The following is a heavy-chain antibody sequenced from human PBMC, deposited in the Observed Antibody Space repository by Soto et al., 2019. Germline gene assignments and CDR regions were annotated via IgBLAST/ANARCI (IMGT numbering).Heavy chain of an antibody. Sequence: QLQLQESGSGLVKPSQTLSLTCAVSGGSISSGGYSWSWIRQPPGKGLEWIGYIYHSGSTYYNPSLKSRVIISVDRSKNQFSLKLSSVTAADSAVYYCAGVRGPYCGGECYPPTPNWFDPWGQGTLVTVSS. V-gene: IGHV4-30-2*01. CDR3: AGVRGPYCGGECYPPTPNWFDP. J-gene: IGHJ5*02. CDR1: GGSISSGGYS. CDR2: IYHSGST. D-gene: IGHD2-21*01.